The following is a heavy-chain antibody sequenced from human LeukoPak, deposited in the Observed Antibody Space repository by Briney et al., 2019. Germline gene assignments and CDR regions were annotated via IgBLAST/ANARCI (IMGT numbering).Heavy chain of an antibody. Sequence: GGSLRLSCAASGFTFSGSAMLWVRQASGKGLEWVGRIRSKANSYATAYAASVKGRFTISRDDSKNTAYLQMNSLKTEDTAVYYCTSSDPYQLPYYFDYWGQGTLVTVSS. CDR3: TSSDPYQLPYYFDY. CDR2: IRSKANSYAT. J-gene: IGHJ4*02. V-gene: IGHV3-73*01. D-gene: IGHD2-2*01. CDR1: GFTFSGSA.